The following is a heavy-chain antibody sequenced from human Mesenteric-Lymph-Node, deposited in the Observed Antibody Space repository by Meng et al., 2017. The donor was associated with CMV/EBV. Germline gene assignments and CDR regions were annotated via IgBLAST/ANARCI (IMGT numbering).Heavy chain of an antibody. CDR2: IWYDGSNK. Sequence: GESLKISCAASGFTFSSYGMHWVRQAPGKGLEWVAVIWYDGSNKYYADSVKGRFTISRDNAKNSLYLQMNSLRGEDTAVYYCARDPHSGYRFGPWGQGTLVTVSS. D-gene: IGHD3-22*01. CDR1: GFTFSSYG. CDR3: ARDPHSGYRFGP. V-gene: IGHV3-33*01. J-gene: IGHJ5*02.